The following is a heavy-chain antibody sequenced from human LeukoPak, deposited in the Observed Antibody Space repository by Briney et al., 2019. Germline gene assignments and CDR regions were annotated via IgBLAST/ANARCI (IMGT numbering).Heavy chain of an antibody. V-gene: IGHV4-39*01. CDR2: IYYRGST. CDR1: VGSINSTTYY. Sequence: PSETLSLTCTLSVGSINSTTYYWGWIRQPPGKGLEWIGNIYYRGSTYYNPSLKSRVTISVDTSKNQFSLRRTSVTAADTAVYYCSRLGVVPAGNIDSWGQGALVAVSS. J-gene: IGHJ4*02. CDR3: SRLGVVPAGNIDS. D-gene: IGHD3-3*01.